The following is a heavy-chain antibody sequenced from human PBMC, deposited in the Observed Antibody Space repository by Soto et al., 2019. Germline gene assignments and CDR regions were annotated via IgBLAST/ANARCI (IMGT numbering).Heavy chain of an antibody. J-gene: IGHJ4*02. Sequence: SETLSLTCTVSGGSISNYYWNWIRQSPGKGLEWIGYIYSSGSTHYNPSLQNRVTISIDTSKNQVSLKVNSVTAADTAGYYCASGSSSWLYYFDYWGQGTLVTVSS. CDR2: IYSSGST. CDR1: GGSISNYY. D-gene: IGHD6-13*01. V-gene: IGHV4-59*12. CDR3: ASGSSSWLYYFDY.